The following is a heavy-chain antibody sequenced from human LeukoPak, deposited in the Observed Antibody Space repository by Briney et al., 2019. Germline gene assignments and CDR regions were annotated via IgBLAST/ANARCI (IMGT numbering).Heavy chain of an antibody. V-gene: IGHV3-23*01. CDR3: ARGPIVQSDY. CDR1: GFTFSSYG. Sequence: PGGSLRLSCAASGFTFSSYGMSWVRQAPGKGLEWVSSVSGSGGSIFYADSVKGRFTISRDNSKNTLYLQMNSLRAEDTAVYYCARGPIVQSDYWGQGTLVTVSS. J-gene: IGHJ4*02. D-gene: IGHD2/OR15-2a*01. CDR2: VSGSGGSI.